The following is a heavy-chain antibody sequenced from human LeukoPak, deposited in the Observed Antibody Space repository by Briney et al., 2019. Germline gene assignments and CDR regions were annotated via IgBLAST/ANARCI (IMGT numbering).Heavy chain of an antibody. CDR2: ISSNGGST. V-gene: IGHV3-64*04. CDR1: GFTFSSYA. Sequence: PGGSLRLSCSASGFTFSSYAMHWVRQAPGKGLEYVSAISSNGGSTYYAAPVKGRFAISRDDSKNTLYLQMNSLKTEDTAVYYCTTDLNVDYWGQGTLVTVSS. CDR3: TTDLNVDY. J-gene: IGHJ4*02.